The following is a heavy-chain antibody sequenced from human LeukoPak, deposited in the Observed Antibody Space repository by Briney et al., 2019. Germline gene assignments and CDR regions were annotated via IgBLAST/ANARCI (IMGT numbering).Heavy chain of an antibody. Sequence: PGGSLRLSCAASGFTFSDYYMSWIRQAPGKGLEWVSYISSSGSTIYYADSVKGRFTISRDNAKNSLYLQMNSLRAEDTAVYYCARDSTYYYDSSGYPQFDYWGQGTLVTVSS. D-gene: IGHD3-22*01. V-gene: IGHV3-11*04. CDR2: ISSSGSTI. J-gene: IGHJ4*02. CDR3: ARDSTYYYDSSGYPQFDY. CDR1: GFTFSDYY.